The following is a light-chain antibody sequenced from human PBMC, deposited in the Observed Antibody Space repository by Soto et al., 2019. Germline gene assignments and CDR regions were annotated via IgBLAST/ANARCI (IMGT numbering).Light chain of an antibody. J-gene: IGKJ3*01. CDR1: QSVGTY. CDR2: DAS. V-gene: IGKV3-11*01. CDR3: QQRSNWPGT. Sequence: EIVLTQSPATLSLSPGERAILSCRASQSVGTYLAWYQQKPGQAPRLLIYDASNRATGIPARFGGSGSGTDFTLTISSLEPEDFAVYYCQQRSNWPGTFGPGTKGDIK.